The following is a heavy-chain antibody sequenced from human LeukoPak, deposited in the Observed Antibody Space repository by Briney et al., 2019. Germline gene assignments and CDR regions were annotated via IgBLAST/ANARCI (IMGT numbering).Heavy chain of an antibody. CDR2: INHSGST. CDR3: ARGQNYDFWSGYPAYYYYGMDV. CDR1: GGSFSGYY. J-gene: IGHJ6*02. Sequence: SETLSLTCAVYGGSFSGYYWSWIRQPPGKGLEWIGEINHSGSTNYNPSLKRRVTISVDTSKNQFSLNLSSVTAADTAVYYCARGQNYDFWSGYPAYYYYGMDVWGQGTTVTVSS. V-gene: IGHV4-34*01. D-gene: IGHD3-3*01.